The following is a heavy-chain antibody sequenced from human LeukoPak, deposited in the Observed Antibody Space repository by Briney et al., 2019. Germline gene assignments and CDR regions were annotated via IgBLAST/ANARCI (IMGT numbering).Heavy chain of an antibody. Sequence: PGGSLRLSCAASGFTFSRYSVNWVRQAPGKGLEWVSSISRGGNSKYSADSVKGRFTISRDNAKNSLDLQMDSLRPEDTAVYYCARDQFLDSWGQGTLVTVSS. CDR1: GFTFSRYS. CDR3: ARDQFLDS. V-gene: IGHV3-21*04. J-gene: IGHJ4*02. CDR2: ISRGGNSK.